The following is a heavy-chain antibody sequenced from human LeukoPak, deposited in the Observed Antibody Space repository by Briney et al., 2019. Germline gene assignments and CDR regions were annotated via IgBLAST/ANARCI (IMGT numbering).Heavy chain of an antibody. CDR2: IYYSGST. CDR1: GGSISSYY. D-gene: IGHD4-23*01. V-gene: IGHV4-59*01. J-gene: IGHJ4*02. CDR3: ARGEHSGGNYPLDY. Sequence: SETLSITCTVSGGSISSYYWSWIRQPPGNGLEWIGYIYYSGSTNYNPSLKSRVTISVDTSKNQFSLKLSSVTAADTAVYYCARGEHSGGNYPLDYWGQGTLVTVSS.